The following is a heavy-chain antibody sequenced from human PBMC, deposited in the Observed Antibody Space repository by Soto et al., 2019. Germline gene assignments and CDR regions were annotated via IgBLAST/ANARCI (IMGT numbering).Heavy chain of an antibody. CDR3: AFSGYDSPVPFDY. CDR1: GGSISSGDYY. V-gene: IGHV4-39*01. J-gene: IGHJ4*02. Sequence: SETLSLTCTVSGGSISSGDYYWSWIRQPPGKGLEWIGSIYYSGSTYYNPSLKSRVTISVDTSKNQFSLKLSSVTAADTAVYYCAFSGYDSPVPFDYWGQGTLVTVSS. CDR2: IYYSGST. D-gene: IGHD5-12*01.